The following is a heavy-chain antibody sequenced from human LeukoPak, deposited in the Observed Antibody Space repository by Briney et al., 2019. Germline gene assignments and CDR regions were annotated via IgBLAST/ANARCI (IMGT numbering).Heavy chain of an antibody. D-gene: IGHD4-17*01. CDR2: ISYSGSS. Sequence: SETLSLTCTVSGGSISRSNYYWGWIRQPPGKGLEWIGSISYSGSSYYTPSLKSRVTISVDTSKNQFSLKLSSVTAADTAVYFCALLTVTTFYFDYWGQGTLVTVSS. CDR1: GGSISRSNYY. J-gene: IGHJ4*02. CDR3: ALLTVTTFYFDY. V-gene: IGHV4-39*07.